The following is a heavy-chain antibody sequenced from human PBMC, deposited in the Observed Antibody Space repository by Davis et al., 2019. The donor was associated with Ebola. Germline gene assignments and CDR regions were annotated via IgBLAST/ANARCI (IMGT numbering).Heavy chain of an antibody. CDR3: ARRSSGYYYPFDY. D-gene: IGHD3-22*01. J-gene: IGHJ4*02. V-gene: IGHV1-2*06. CDR2: INPYSGDT. Sequence: AASVKVSCKASGYTFTGYYMHWVRQAPGQGLEWMGRINPYSGDTNYAQKFQGRVTMTRDTSISTAYMELSRLRSDDTAVYYCARRSSGYYYPFDYWGQGTLVTVSS. CDR1: GYTFTGYY.